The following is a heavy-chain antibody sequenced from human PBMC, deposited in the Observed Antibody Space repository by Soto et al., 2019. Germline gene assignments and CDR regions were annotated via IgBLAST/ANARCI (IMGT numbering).Heavy chain of an antibody. CDR1: GFTFSNAW. D-gene: IGHD3-22*01. CDR2: IKSKTDGGTT. Sequence: GGSLRLSCAASGFTFSNAWMSWVRQAPGKGLEWVGRIKSKTDGGTTDYAAPVKGRFTISRDDSKNTLYLQMNSLKTEDTAVYYCTTDLDYDSSGYYDIYYYYGMDVWGQGTTVTVSS. CDR3: TTDLDYDSSGYYDIYYYYGMDV. V-gene: IGHV3-15*01. J-gene: IGHJ6*02.